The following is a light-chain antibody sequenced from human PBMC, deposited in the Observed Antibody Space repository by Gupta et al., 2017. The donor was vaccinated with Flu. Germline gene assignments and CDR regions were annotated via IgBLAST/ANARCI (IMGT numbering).Light chain of an antibody. CDR3: SSYTGSSTL. CDR2: EVN. Sequence: GSNSDIGAYNYGSRHQQHPDKAPKLMICEVNNRPAGVSTRFSGSKSCTTASLTISRLQAEDDAYYYCSSYTGSSTLFGGGTQLTVL. J-gene: IGLJ2*01. V-gene: IGLV2-14*01. CDR1: NSDIGAYNY.